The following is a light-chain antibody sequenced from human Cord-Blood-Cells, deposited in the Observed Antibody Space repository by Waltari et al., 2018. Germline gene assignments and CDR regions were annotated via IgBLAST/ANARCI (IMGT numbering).Light chain of an antibody. J-gene: IGLJ2*01. V-gene: IGLV2-23*01. CDR1: SSDVGSYNL. CDR2: EGS. CDR3: CSYAGSSTVV. Sequence: QSALTQPASVSGSPGQSITISCTGTSSDVGSYNLVSWYQQHPGKAPKLMIYEGSKRLSGVSKRFSGSKSGNMASLTISGLQAEDEADYYCCSYAGSSTVVFGGGTKLTVL.